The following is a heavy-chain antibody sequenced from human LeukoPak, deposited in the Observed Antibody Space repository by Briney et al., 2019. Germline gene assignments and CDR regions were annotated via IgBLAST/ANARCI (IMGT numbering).Heavy chain of an antibody. V-gene: IGHV1-18*01. D-gene: IGHD4-17*01. CDR2: ISAYNGNT. CDR1: GYTFTSFG. Sequence: GASVKVSCKASGYTFTSFGINWVRQAPGQGLEWMGWISAYNGNTNYAQKLHGRVTMTTDISTSTAYMELRSLRSDDTAVYYCARRTPMTTVATSTFDYWGQGPLVTVSS. CDR3: ARRTPMTTVATSTFDY. J-gene: IGHJ4*02.